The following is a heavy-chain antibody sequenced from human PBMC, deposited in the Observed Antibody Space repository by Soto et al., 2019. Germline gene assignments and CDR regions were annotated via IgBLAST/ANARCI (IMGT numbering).Heavy chain of an antibody. CDR3: ARDRLIAARRFDYYYGMDV. J-gene: IGHJ6*02. CDR2: TYYRSKWYN. D-gene: IGHD6-6*01. CDR1: GDSVSSNSAA. V-gene: IGHV6-1*01. Sequence: SQTLSLPCAISGDSVSSNSAAWNWIRQSPSRGLEWLGRTYYRSKWYNDYAVSVKSRITINPDTSKNQFSLQLNSVTPEDTAVYYCARDRLIAARRFDYYYGMDVWGQGTTVTVSS.